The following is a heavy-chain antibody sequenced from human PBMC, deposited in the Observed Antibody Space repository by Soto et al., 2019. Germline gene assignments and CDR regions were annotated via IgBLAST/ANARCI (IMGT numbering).Heavy chain of an antibody. CDR3: ATRQAFQPYQPPDY. CDR2: NYHTGST. CDR1: GDSINSTNW. V-gene: IGHV4-4*02. D-gene: IGHD2-2*01. Sequence: QVQLQESGPGLVKPSGTLSLTCAVSGDSINSTNWWIWVRQSPGKGLEWIGENYHTGSTNYNPSLQRRGPISVGTPTDPSPLKVRSVTAAAPAVYYCATRQAFQPYQPPDYWGQGTLVTVSS. J-gene: IGHJ4*02.